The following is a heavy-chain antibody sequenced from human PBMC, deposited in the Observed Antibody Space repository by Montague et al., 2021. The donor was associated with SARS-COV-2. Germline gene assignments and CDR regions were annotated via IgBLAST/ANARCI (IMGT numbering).Heavy chain of an antibody. Sequence: SETLSLTCTVSGGSVSSRSYYWGWIRQPPGKGLEWIGSIYYSGSTHYNPSLKSRVTISVDTSKNQFSLKLSSVTAADTAVYYCAREGGRIQLWLRGDDAFNIWGQGTLVTVSS. V-gene: IGHV4-39*02. CDR1: GGSVSSRSYY. D-gene: IGHD5-18*01. J-gene: IGHJ3*02. CDR2: IYYSGST. CDR3: AREGGRIQLWLRGDDAFNI.